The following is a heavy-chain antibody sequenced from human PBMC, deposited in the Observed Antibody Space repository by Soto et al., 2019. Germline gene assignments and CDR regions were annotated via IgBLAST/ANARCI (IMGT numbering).Heavy chain of an antibody. J-gene: IGHJ5*02. Sequence: PSETLSLTCTVSGGSISSSSYYWGWIRQPPGKGLEWIGSIYYSGSTYYNPSLKSRVTISVDTSKNQFSLKLSSVTAADTAVYYCARQVYGHYLGGNWFDPWGQGAPVTVSS. V-gene: IGHV4-39*01. CDR1: GGSISSSSYY. D-gene: IGHD4-17*01. CDR3: ARQVYGHYLGGNWFDP. CDR2: IYYSGST.